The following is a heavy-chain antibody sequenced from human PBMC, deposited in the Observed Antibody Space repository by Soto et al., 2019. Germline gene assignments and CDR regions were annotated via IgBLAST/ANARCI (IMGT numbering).Heavy chain of an antibody. CDR3: ATRPTQIVVTLLTFPS. CDR1: GDSISSTFW. D-gene: IGHD2-15*01. V-gene: IGHV4-4*02. Sequence: SETLSLTCRVSGDSISSTFWWTWVRQPPGKGLEWIGEVYHSGSTRYNPSLKGRVTISVDEPHNQFSLKLTSMTGAEAAVYYCATRPTQIVVTLLTFPSWGQGTPVT. J-gene: IGHJ5*02. CDR2: VYHSGST.